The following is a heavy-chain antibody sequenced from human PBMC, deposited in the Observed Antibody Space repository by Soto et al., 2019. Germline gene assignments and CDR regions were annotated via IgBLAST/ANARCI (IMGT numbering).Heavy chain of an antibody. D-gene: IGHD5-12*01. J-gene: IGHJ4*02. CDR3: AGGPGVARNY. CDR2: IYHGGST. CDR1: GGSISSGGYS. V-gene: IGHV4-30-2*01. Sequence: QLQLQESGSGLVKPSQTLSLTCAVSGGSISSGGYSWSWIRQPPGKGLEWIGYIYHGGSTYYNPSLKTRLNIAVDRSKNQFSLKLSSVTAADTAVYYCAGGPGVARNYWGQGTLVTVSS.